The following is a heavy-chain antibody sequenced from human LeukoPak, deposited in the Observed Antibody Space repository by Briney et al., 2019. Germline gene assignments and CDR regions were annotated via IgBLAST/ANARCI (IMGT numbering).Heavy chain of an antibody. Sequence: GRSLRLSCAASGFTFSSYAMHWVRQAPGKGLEWVAVISYDGSNKYYADSVKGRFTISRDNAKNSLYLQMNSLRAEDTAVYYCARDFSMGWGQGTLVTVSS. CDR2: ISYDGSNK. CDR3: ARDFSMG. D-gene: IGHD2/OR15-2a*01. CDR1: GFTFSSYA. V-gene: IGHV3-30-3*01. J-gene: IGHJ4*02.